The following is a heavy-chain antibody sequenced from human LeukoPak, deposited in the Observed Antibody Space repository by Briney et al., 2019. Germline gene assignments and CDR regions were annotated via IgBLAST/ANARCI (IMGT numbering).Heavy chain of an antibody. Sequence: GGSLRLSCAPSGFTFSSYAMSWVRQAPGKGLEWVSVIYSGGSTYYADSVKGRFTISRDNSKNTLYLQMNSLRAEDTAVYYCARTTVTTGNAFDIWGQGTMVTVSS. V-gene: IGHV3-53*01. CDR3: ARTTVTTGNAFDI. CDR2: IYSGGST. D-gene: IGHD4-11*01. CDR1: GFTFSSYA. J-gene: IGHJ3*02.